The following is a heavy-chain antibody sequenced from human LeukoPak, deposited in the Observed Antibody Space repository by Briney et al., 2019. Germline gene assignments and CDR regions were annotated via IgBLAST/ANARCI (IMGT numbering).Heavy chain of an antibody. CDR2: ISYDGSNK. D-gene: IGHD3-10*01. V-gene: IGHV3-30-3*01. J-gene: IGHJ5*02. Sequence: PGRSLRLSCAASGFTSSSYAMHWVRQAPGKGLEWVAVISYDGSNKYYADSVKGRFTISRDNSKNTLYLQMNSLRAEDTAVYYCARDNDYYGSGSYSWFDPWGQGTLVTVSS. CDR1: GFTSSSYA. CDR3: ARDNDYYGSGSYSWFDP.